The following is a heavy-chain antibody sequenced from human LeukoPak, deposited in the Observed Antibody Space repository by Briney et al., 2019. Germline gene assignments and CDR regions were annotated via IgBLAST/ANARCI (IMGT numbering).Heavy chain of an antibody. CDR3: AKRYCGGGSCYAAY. Sequence: GGSLLLSCAASGFTFSSYAMSWVRQAPGKGLEWVSAISASGGSTYYADSVKGRFTISRDNSKNTLSLQMNSLRVEDTALYYCAKRYCGGGSCYAAYWGQGTLVTVSS. D-gene: IGHD2-15*01. V-gene: IGHV3-23*01. J-gene: IGHJ4*02. CDR2: ISASGGST. CDR1: GFTFSSYA.